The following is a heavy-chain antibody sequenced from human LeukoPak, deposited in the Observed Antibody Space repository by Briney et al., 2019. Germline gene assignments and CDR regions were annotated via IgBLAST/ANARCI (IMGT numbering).Heavy chain of an antibody. D-gene: IGHD4-23*01. CDR2: IDYSGSP. J-gene: IGHJ3*02. V-gene: IGHV4-39*01. Sequence: PSETLPLTCTVSGGSVSNSNYCWGWIRQPPGKQLEWIGSIDYSGSPLYNPSLKSRVTISVDTSKNQFSLKLSSVTAADTAVYYCARPLDCNYGGTAFDIWGQGTMVTVSS. CDR1: GGSVSNSNYC. CDR3: ARPLDCNYGGTAFDI.